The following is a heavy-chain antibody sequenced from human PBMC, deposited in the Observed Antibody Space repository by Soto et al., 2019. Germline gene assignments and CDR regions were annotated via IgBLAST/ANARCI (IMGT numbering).Heavy chain of an antibody. V-gene: IGHV3-15*07. CDR2: IKTSAGGGAT. CDR3: TTGSVEGI. CDR1: GFSFNEAW. D-gene: IGHD2-15*01. Sequence: EVQLVESAGGLVKPGGSISLSCVASGFSFNEAWMNWVRQAPGEGLEWVGRIKTSAGGGATDYAAPVQGRFTISRDDSKNALYLHMNSLRTEDTAIYYCTTGSVEGIWGQGTTVTVSS. J-gene: IGHJ6*02.